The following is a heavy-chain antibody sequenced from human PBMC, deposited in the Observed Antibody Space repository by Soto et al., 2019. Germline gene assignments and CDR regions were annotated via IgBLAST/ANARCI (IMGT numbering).Heavy chain of an antibody. CDR3: ARSWIQLWAFDY. CDR1: GGSISSSSYY. CDR2: IYYSGST. Sequence: QLQLQESGPGLVKPSETLSLTCTVSGGSISSSSYYWGWIRQPPGKGLEWIGSIYYSGSTYYNPSLTSRVTISVDTSKNQFSLKLSSVTAADTAVYYCARSWIQLWAFDYWGQGTLVTVSS. D-gene: IGHD5-18*01. J-gene: IGHJ4*02. V-gene: IGHV4-39*01.